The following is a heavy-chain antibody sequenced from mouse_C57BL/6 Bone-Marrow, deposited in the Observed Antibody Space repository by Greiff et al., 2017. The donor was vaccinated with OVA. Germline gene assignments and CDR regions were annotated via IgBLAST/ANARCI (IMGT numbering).Heavy chain of an antibody. CDR1: GYTFTDYY. CDR3: ARSRYYSYYFDD. J-gene: IGHJ2*01. Sequence: VQLQQSGAELVRPGASVKLSCKASGYTFTDYYINWVKQRPGQGLEWIARIYPGSGNTYYNEKFKGKATLTAEKSSSTAYMQLSSLTSEDSAVYFCARSRYYSYYFDDWGQGTTLTVSS. V-gene: IGHV1-76*01. D-gene: IGHD1-1*01. CDR2: IYPGSGNT.